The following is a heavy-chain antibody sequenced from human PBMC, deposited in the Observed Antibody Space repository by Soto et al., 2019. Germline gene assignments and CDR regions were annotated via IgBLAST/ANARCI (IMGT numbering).Heavy chain of an antibody. CDR1: GGTFSSYA. Sequence: SVKVSCKASGGTFSSYAISWVRQAPGQGLEWMGGIIPIFGTANYAQKFQGRVTITADESTGTAYMELSSLRSEDTAVYYCAREALSRPYFYDCSGYSYDFSYWGQGTLVTVSA. CDR3: AREALSRPYFYDCSGYSYDFSY. D-gene: IGHD3-22*01. V-gene: IGHV1-69*13. J-gene: IGHJ4*02. CDR2: IIPIFGTA.